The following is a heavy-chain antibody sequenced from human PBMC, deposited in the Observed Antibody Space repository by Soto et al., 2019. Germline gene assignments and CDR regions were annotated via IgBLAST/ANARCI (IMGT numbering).Heavy chain of an antibody. V-gene: IGHV3-33*01. CDR1: GFTFSDYG. CDR2: IYHDGSKK. CDR3: VRANKRSLSGSFGGTNSYYFAH. D-gene: IGHD1-26*01. Sequence: PGGSLRLSCAASGFTFSDYGMHWVRQAPGRGLEWVALIYHDGSKKYFADSVKGRFTISRDNSKYTLTVEMNSLRAEDTAVYYCVRANKRSLSGSFGGTNSYYFAHWGQGALVTVSS. J-gene: IGHJ4*02.